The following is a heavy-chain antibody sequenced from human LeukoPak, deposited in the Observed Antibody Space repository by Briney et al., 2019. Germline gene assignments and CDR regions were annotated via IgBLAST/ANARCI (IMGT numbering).Heavy chain of an antibody. CDR1: GGTFSSYA. CDR2: IIPIFGTA. Sequence: SVKVSCKASGGTFSSYAISWVRQAPGQGLEWMRGIIPIFGTANYAQKFQGRVTITTDESTSTAYMELSSLRSEDTAVYYCARGMQQLLQDYYYYMDVWGKGTTVTFSS. CDR3: ARGMQQLLQDYYYYMDV. V-gene: IGHV1-69*05. D-gene: IGHD6-13*01. J-gene: IGHJ6*03.